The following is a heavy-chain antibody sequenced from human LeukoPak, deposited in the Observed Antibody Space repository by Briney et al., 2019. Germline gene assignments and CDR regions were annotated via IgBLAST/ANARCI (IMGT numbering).Heavy chain of an antibody. V-gene: IGHV1-8*01. CDR1: EYTFTSYD. D-gene: IGHD6-19*01. Sequence: ASVKVSCKASEYTFTSYDINWVRQATGQGLEWMGWMNPNSGNTGYAQKFQGRVTMTRDTSISTAYMELSSLRSDDTAVYYCARGATYISGHHDAWGQGTLVTVSS. J-gene: IGHJ4*02. CDR2: MNPNSGNT. CDR3: ARGATYISGHHDA.